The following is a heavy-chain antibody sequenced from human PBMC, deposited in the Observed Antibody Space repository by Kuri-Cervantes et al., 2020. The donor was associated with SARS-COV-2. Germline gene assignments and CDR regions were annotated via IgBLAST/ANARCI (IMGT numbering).Heavy chain of an antibody. J-gene: IGHJ6*04. CDR3: AKDQGIAAAGWGVDV. D-gene: IGHD6-13*01. V-gene: IGHV3-23*01. Sequence: GGSLRLSCAASGFTFSSYAMSWVRQAPGKGLEWVSAISGSGGSTYYADSMKGRFTISRDNSKNTLYLQMNSLRAEDTAVYYCAKDQGIAAAGWGVDVWGKGTTVTVSS. CDR1: GFTFSSYA. CDR2: ISGSGGST.